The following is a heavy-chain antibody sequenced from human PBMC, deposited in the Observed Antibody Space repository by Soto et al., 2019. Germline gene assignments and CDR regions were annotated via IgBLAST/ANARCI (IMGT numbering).Heavy chain of an antibody. Sequence: QVQLVQSGAEVKKPGSSVKVSCKASGGTFSSYAISWVRQAPGQGLEWMGGIIPIFGTANYAQKFQGRVTITADESTSTADMELSSLRAEDTAVYYCARDPRWERPDYWGQGTLVTVSS. CDR2: IIPIFGTA. D-gene: IGHD1-26*01. V-gene: IGHV1-69*12. CDR1: GGTFSSYA. J-gene: IGHJ4*02. CDR3: ARDPRWERPDY.